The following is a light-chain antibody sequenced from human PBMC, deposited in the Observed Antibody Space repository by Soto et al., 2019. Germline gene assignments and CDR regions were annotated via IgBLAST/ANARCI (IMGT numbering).Light chain of an antibody. V-gene: IGLV3-21*04. CDR2: YDD. CDR1: NIGGKS. CDR3: QVWDNNSDHPPVV. Sequence: SYELTQPPSVSVAPGYAATIACGANNIGGKSVHWYQQKPRQAPVLVMYYDDDRPSGIPGRFSGSNSGNTATMTTSSVEAGEEADYYCQVWDNNSDHPPVVFGGGTKLTVL. J-gene: IGLJ2*01.